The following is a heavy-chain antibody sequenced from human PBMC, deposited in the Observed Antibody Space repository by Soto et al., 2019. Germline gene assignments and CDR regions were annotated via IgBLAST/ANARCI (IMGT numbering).Heavy chain of an antibody. D-gene: IGHD2-2*01. CDR1: GFPFSSYS. Sequence: GGSLRLSCATPGFPFSSYSMNWVRQAPGKGLEWVSYISSSSSTIYYADSVKGRFTISRDNAKNSLYLQMNSLRAEDTALFYCARDRVFSSSTSCYRDWFDPWGQGT. CDR3: ARDRVFSSSTSCYRDWFDP. J-gene: IGHJ5*02. V-gene: IGHV3-48*01. CDR2: ISSSSSTI.